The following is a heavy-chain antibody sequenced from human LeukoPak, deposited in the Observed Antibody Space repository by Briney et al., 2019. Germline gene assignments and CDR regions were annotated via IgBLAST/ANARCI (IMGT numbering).Heavy chain of an antibody. J-gene: IGHJ6*03. D-gene: IGHD5-12*01. CDR3: AKNIVANQFYYYYMDV. CDR2: ISDSGSST. Sequence: GGSLRLSCAASGFTFRTYAMTWVRQAPGMRVERVSTISDSGSSTYYGDSVKGGFAISRDNPNNTLYLQMSSLRVEDTAVYYCAKNIVANQFYYYYMDVWGKGTAVTVSS. CDR1: GFTFRTYA. V-gene: IGHV3-23*01.